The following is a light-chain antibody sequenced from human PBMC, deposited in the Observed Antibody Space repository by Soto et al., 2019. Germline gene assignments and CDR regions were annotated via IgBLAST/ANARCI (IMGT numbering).Light chain of an antibody. CDR1: SNDVGDYNY. V-gene: IGLV2-8*01. J-gene: IGLJ2*01. Sequence: QSVLTQPPSASGSPGQSVTISCTGTSNDVGDYNYVSWFQQHPGKAPKLIIYEVSERPSGVPDRFSGSKSGNTAFLTVSGLQADDEAKYYCSSYAGTKNLLFGGGTKLTVL. CDR3: SSYAGTKNLL. CDR2: EVS.